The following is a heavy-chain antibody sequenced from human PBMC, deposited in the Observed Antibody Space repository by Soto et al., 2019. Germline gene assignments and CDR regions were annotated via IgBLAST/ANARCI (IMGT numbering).Heavy chain of an antibody. Sequence: PGGSLRLSCAASGFTFNTFAMTWVRQAPGRGLEWVSTLDGSGFITYYADFVKGRFAISRDTSTNTLFLQMSSLKAEYTAVYYCTTQAEGRLAPFDYWGPGTLVTVSS. CDR3: TTQAEGRLAPFDY. CDR2: LDGSGFIT. D-gene: IGHD3-9*01. CDR1: GFTFNTFA. J-gene: IGHJ4*02. V-gene: IGHV3-23*01.